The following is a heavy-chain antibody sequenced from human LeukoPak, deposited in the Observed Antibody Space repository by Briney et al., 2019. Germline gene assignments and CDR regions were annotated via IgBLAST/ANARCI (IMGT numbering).Heavy chain of an antibody. D-gene: IGHD4-17*01. Sequence: PSETLSLTCTVSGGSISSGGYYWSWIRQHPGKGLEWIGYTYYSGSTYYNPSLKSRVTISVDTSKNQFSLKLSSVTAADTAVYYCARGSPLYYGDYVYYFDYWGQGTLVTVSS. CDR1: GGSISSGGYY. J-gene: IGHJ4*02. CDR2: TYYSGST. CDR3: ARGSPLYYGDYVYYFDY. V-gene: IGHV4-31*03.